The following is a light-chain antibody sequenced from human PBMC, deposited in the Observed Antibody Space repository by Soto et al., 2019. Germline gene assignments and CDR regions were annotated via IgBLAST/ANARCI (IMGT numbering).Light chain of an antibody. J-gene: IGKJ5*01. CDR2: GAA. Sequence: CRASQSVCRSRAWYQQKPGQANMLMIYGAANMASGITDRFSGSGSGTEFTRTISSLQSEDFAVYYCPHYHNWPRASGQGATLENK. CDR3: PHYHNWPRA. CDR1: QSVCRS. V-gene: IGKV3-15*01.